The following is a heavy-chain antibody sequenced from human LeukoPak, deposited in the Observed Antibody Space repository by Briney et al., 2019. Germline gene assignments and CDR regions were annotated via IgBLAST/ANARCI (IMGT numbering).Heavy chain of an antibody. D-gene: IGHD6-19*01. CDR2: ISGSTS. CDR1: GFTFSSYN. CDR3: AKRAVPGNAFFDN. Sequence: NPGGSLRLSCAASGFTFSSYNMNWVRQAPGKGLEWVSSISGSTSYYADSVKGRFTISRDNAKNSLYLQMNSLRAEDTAVYYCAKRAVPGNAFFDNWGQGTLVTVSS. V-gene: IGHV3-21*04. J-gene: IGHJ4*02.